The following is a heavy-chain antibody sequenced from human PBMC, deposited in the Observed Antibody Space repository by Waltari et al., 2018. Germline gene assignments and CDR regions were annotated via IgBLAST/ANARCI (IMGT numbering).Heavy chain of an antibody. D-gene: IGHD6-13*01. Sequence: QVQLVESGGGVVQPGRSLRLSCAASGFTFNTYGMHWVRQAPGKGLEWVAIIWSDGNTKYYADSVGGRFTISRDNSKNTLFLQMNSLRAKDTAVYYCARDLVLAAGTRDYWGQGTLVVVSS. CDR1: GFTFNTYG. CDR2: IWSDGNTK. V-gene: IGHV3-33*01. J-gene: IGHJ4*02. CDR3: ARDLVLAAGTRDY.